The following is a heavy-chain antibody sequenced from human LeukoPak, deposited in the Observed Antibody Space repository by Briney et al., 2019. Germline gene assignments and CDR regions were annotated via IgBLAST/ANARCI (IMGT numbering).Heavy chain of an antibody. CDR3: ARNPFTMGWYFDL. V-gene: IGHV4-59*01. D-gene: IGHD3-10*01. CDR2: IYYSGST. Sequence: SETLSLTCTVSGGSISSYYWSWIRQPPGEGLEWIGYIYYSGSTNYYPSLKSRVTISVDTSKDQFSLKLNSVTAADTAVYYCARNPFTMGWYFDLWGRGTLLTVSS. CDR1: GGSISSYY. J-gene: IGHJ2*01.